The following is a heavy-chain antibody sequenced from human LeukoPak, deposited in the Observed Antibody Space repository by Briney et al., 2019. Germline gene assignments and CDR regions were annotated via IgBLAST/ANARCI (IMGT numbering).Heavy chain of an antibody. D-gene: IGHD4/OR15-4a*01. J-gene: IGHJ5*02. CDR1: GFTFSDYY. CDR2: ISGSCTTI. CDR3: ARASSPWCRVERAFDP. Sequence: GSLRLSCAASGFTFSDYYLSLIRPAAGKGLEWLAYISGSCTTIYYAHSVKGRFTISRDYANNSLYLQMNSLTAEDTAVYYCARASSPWCRVERAFDPWGQGNLVTVSS. V-gene: IGHV3-11*01.